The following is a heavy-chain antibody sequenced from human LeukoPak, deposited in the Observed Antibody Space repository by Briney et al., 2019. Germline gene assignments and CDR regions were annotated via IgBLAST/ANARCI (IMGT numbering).Heavy chain of an antibody. D-gene: IGHD6-19*01. V-gene: IGHV6-1*01. J-gene: IGHJ5*02. CDR3: AREGNQGNVRATGDSSGWYDTWFDP. Sequence: SQTLSLTCATSGDSVSSNSAAWNWIRQSPSRGLEWLGRTYYRSKWYNDYAVSVKSRITINPDTSKNQFSLQLNSVTPEDTAVYYCAREGNQGNVRATGDSSGWYDTWFDPSGQGTLVTVSS. CDR1: GDSVSSNSAA. CDR2: TYYRSKWYN.